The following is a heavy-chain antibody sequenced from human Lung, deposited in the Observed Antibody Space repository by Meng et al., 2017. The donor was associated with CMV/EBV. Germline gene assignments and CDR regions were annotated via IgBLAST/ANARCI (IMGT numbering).Heavy chain of an antibody. J-gene: IGHJ6*02. V-gene: IGHV4-59*11. CDR3: AGDRTEVVGAYRKIYNYYGLDV. CDR1: GVSINSHY. D-gene: IGHD3-16*01. Sequence: SETLSLTCTVSGVSINSHYWSWIRQTPGKGLEWIGYIYYSGSTNYNPSLKSRVTISFDMSKNQFSLKLSSVTAADTAVYYCAGDRTEVVGAYRKIYNYYGLDVWGQGTTVTVSS. CDR2: IYYSGST.